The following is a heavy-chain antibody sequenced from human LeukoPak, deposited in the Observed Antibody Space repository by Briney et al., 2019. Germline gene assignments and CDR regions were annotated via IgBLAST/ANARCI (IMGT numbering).Heavy chain of an antibody. Sequence: SETLSLTCAVYGGSFSGYYWSWIRQPPGKGLEWIGEINHSGSTNYNPSLKSRVTISVDTSKNQFSLKLSSVTAADTAVYHCARTRPTYYDFWSGYYKGRNWFDPWGQGTLVTVSS. J-gene: IGHJ5*02. CDR1: GGSFSGYY. D-gene: IGHD3-3*01. V-gene: IGHV4-34*01. CDR2: INHSGST. CDR3: ARTRPTYYDFWSGYYKGRNWFDP.